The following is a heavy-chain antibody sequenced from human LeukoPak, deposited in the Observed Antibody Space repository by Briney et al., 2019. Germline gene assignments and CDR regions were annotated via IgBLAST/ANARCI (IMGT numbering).Heavy chain of an antibody. Sequence: SETLSLTCAVSGGSISSYYWSWIRQPPGKGLEWNGYIYYSGSTNYNPSLKSRVTISVDTSKNQFSLKLSSVTAADTAVYYCARAWYSSGWYFDYWGQGTLVTVSS. CDR2: IYYSGST. D-gene: IGHD6-19*01. J-gene: IGHJ4*02. CDR1: GGSISSYY. V-gene: IGHV4-59*01. CDR3: ARAWYSSGWYFDY.